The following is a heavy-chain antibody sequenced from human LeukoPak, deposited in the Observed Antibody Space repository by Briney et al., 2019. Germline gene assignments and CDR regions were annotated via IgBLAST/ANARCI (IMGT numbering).Heavy chain of an antibody. V-gene: IGHV4-38-2*02. Sequence: SETLSLTCTVSGYSISSGYYWGLIRQPPGKGLEWIGSIYHSGNTYYNPSLKSRVTISVDTSKNQFSLRLTSVTAADTAVYYCATIQRGSYRGTDYWGQGTLVTVSS. J-gene: IGHJ4*02. CDR2: IYHSGNT. CDR3: ATIQRGSYRGTDY. D-gene: IGHD1-26*01. CDR1: GYSISSGYY.